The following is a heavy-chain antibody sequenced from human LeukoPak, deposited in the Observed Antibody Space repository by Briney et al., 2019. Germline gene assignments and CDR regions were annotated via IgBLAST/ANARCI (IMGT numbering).Heavy chain of an antibody. V-gene: IGHV1-69*05. D-gene: IGHD2-15*01. CDR2: IIPIFGTA. J-gene: IGHJ4*02. Sequence: SVKVSCKASGGTFSSYAISWVRQAPGQGLEWMGGIIPIFGTANYAQKFHGRVTITTDESTSTAYMELSSLRSEDTAVYYCARGTYCSGGSCYSADYWGQGTLVTVSS. CDR3: ARGTYCSGGSCYSADY. CDR1: GGTFSSYA.